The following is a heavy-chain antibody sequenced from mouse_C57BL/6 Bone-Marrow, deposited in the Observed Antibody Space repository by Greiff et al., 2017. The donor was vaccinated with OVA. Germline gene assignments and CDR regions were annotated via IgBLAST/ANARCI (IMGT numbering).Heavy chain of an antibody. V-gene: IGHV1-15*01. CDR1: GYTFTDYE. CDR3: TRPYYGSSYEGYFDY. D-gene: IGHD1-1*01. CDR2: LDPETGGT. Sequence: VQLQQSGAELVRPGASVTLSCKASGYTFTDYEMHWVKQTPVHGLEWIGALDPETGGTAYNQKFKGTAILTADKSSSAAYMELRSLTSEDSAVYYCTRPYYGSSYEGYFDYWGQGTTLTVSS. J-gene: IGHJ2*01.